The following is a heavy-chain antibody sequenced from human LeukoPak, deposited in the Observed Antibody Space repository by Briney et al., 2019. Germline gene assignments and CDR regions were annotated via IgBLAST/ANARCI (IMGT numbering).Heavy chain of an antibody. J-gene: IGHJ4*02. V-gene: IGHV4-59*12. CDR2: IYYSGST. CDR1: GGSISTYY. D-gene: IGHD6-13*01. CDR3: ARDSSSWYENKGLYYFDY. Sequence: PSETLSLTCTVSGGSISTYYWSWIRQPPGKGLEWIGYIYYSGSTNYNPSLTSRVTISVDTSKNQFSLKLSSVTAADMAVYYCARDSSSWYENKGLYYFDYWGQGTLVTVSS.